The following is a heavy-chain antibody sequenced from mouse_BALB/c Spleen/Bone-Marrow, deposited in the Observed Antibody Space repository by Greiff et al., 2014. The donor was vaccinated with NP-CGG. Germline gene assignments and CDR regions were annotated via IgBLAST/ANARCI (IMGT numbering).Heavy chain of an antibody. Sequence: EVQLQQSGAELVRSGASVKLSCTASGFNIKDYYMHWVKQRPEQGLEWIGWIDPENGDTECAPKFQGKATMTADTSSNTAYLQLSSLTSEDTAVYYCNARGDYGFDYFDYWGQGTTLTVSS. CDR2: IDPENGDT. V-gene: IGHV14-4*02. CDR3: NARGDYGFDYFDY. CDR1: GFNIKDYY. D-gene: IGHD1-2*01. J-gene: IGHJ2*01.